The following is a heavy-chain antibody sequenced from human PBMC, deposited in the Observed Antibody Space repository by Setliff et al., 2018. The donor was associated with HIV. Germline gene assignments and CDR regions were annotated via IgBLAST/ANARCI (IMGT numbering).Heavy chain of an antibody. CDR2: LNPNSHNT. V-gene: IGHV1-8*01. D-gene: IGHD3-22*01. CDR1: AYSFTSYD. CDR3: ATARRDYYDRGRRSHYYLDV. Sequence: GASVKVSCKPSAYSFTSYDINWVRQATGQGLEWMGWLNPNSHNTGYAQKFQGRVAMTWDTSISKAYMVLSNLKSEDTAVYYCATARRDYYDRGRRSHYYLDVWGKGTTVTVSS. J-gene: IGHJ6*03.